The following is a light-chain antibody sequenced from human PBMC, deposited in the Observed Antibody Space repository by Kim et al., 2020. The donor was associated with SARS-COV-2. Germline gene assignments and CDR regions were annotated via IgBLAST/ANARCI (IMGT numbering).Light chain of an antibody. Sequence: KEVTISCARCSGSSASNYVQWYQQRPGSATTTVIYEDNQRPSGVPDRFSGSIDSSSNSASLTISGLKTEDEADYYCQSYDSSNHVVFGGGTQLTVL. J-gene: IGLJ2*01. CDR3: QSYDSSNHVV. V-gene: IGLV6-57*03. CDR2: EDN. CDR1: SGSSASNY.